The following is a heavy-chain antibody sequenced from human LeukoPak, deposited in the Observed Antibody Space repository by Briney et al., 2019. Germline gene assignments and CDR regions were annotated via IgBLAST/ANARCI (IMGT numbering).Heavy chain of an antibody. CDR3: ARTYYYGSGSYNDY. D-gene: IGHD3-10*01. CDR2: IYNSGST. Sequence: SETLSLTCTVSDYSISSGYYWGWIRQSPGKGLEWIGSIYNSGSTYYNPSLKSRITISVDTSKNQFSLRLRSVTAADTAVYYCARTYYYGSGSYNDYWGQGTLVTVSS. J-gene: IGHJ4*02. CDR1: DYSISSGYY. V-gene: IGHV4-38-2*02.